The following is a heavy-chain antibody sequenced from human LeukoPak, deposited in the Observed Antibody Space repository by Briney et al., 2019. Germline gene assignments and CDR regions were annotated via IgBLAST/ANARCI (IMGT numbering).Heavy chain of an antibody. CDR2: INHSGST. D-gene: IGHD6-19*01. CDR3: ARHGTRYSSGWLFDY. CDR1: GGSFSGYY. Sequence: PSETLSLTCAVYGGSFSGYYWSWIRQPPGKGLEWIGEINHSGSTNYNPSLKSRVTISVDTSKNQFSLKLSSVTAADTAVYYCARHGTRYSSGWLFDYWGQGTLVTVSS. V-gene: IGHV4-34*01. J-gene: IGHJ4*02.